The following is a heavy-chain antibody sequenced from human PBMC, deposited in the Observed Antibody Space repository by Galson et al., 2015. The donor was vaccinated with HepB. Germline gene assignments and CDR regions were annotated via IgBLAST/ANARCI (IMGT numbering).Heavy chain of an antibody. V-gene: IGHV3-33*01. D-gene: IGHD2-8*01. CDR3: ARDSGNGGSQD. Sequence: SLRLSCAASGFIFSNYGMQWVRQAPGKGLEWVAHIWYDGTYKHYADSVKGRFTISRDNAKNTLCLQMNSLGAEDTAVYYCARDSGNGGSQDWGQGTLVSVSS. CDR1: GFIFSNYG. J-gene: IGHJ4*02. CDR2: IWYDGTYK.